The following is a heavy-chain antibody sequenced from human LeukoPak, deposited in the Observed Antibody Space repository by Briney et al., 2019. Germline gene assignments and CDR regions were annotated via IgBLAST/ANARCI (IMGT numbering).Heavy chain of an antibody. CDR2: IYTSGST. J-gene: IGHJ4*02. Sequence: SGTLSLTCTVSGGSISSYYWSWIRQTAGKGLEWVGRIYTSGSTNYNPSLKSRVTMSVDTSKNQFSLKLSSVTAADTAVDYCAGDYYDSSGSDYWGQGTLVTVSS. V-gene: IGHV4-4*07. D-gene: IGHD3-22*01. CDR3: AGDYYDSSGSDY. CDR1: GGSISSYY.